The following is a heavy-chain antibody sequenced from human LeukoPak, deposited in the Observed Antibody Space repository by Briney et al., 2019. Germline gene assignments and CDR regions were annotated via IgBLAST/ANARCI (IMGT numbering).Heavy chain of an antibody. CDR1: GGSFSGYY. J-gene: IGHJ4*02. Sequence: PSETLSLTCAVYGGSFSGYYWSWIRQPPGKGLEWIGEINHSGSTNYNPSLKSRVTISVDTSKNQFSLKLSSVTAADTAVYYCARDGITSDYWGQGTLVTVSS. D-gene: IGHD3-10*01. CDR3: ARDGITSDY. V-gene: IGHV4-34*01. CDR2: INHSGST.